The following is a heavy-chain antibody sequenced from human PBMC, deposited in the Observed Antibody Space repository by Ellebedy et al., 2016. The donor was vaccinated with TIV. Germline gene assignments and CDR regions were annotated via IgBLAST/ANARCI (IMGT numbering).Heavy chain of an antibody. J-gene: IGHJ6*02. Sequence: GESLKISCVASGFTFRSYAMHWVRQAPGKGWEWVAVISYDGSKKYQVDSVKGRFTISRDDSKNTLYLQMNSLRAEDTAVYYCATSAGSCTFCYYYYYGMDVWGQGTTVTVSS. V-gene: IGHV3-30*04. CDR1: GFTFRSYA. CDR3: ATSAGSCTFCYYYYYGMDV. CDR2: ISYDGSKK. D-gene: IGHD3-3*02.